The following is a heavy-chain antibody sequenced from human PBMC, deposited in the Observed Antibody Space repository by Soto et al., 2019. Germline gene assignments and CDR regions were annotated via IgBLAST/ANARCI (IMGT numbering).Heavy chain of an antibody. CDR2: ISANAGNI. D-gene: IGHD6-13*01. CDR1: GFFFNGFD. V-gene: IGHV3-23*01. Sequence: GGSLRLSCAASGFFFNGFDMSWVRQAPGMGLEWVSTISANAGNINYAGSVRGRFSISRDSSKNSVDLQMNSLRVEDTAVYFCTKGSIPAVGRVFFESWGQGTLVTVSS. CDR3: TKGSIPAVGRVFFES. J-gene: IGHJ4*02.